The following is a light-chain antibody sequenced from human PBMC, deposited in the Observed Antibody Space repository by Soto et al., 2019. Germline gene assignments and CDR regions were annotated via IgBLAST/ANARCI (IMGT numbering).Light chain of an antibody. J-gene: IGLJ1*01. V-gene: IGLV1-40*01. CDR2: GNS. Sequence: QSVLTQPPSVSGAPGQRVTISCTGSSSNIGASFGVHWYQQFPGMAPKLLIYGNSNRPSGVPDRFSGSKSGTSASLAITGXXXXXXXXXXXQSYDNSLSGFYVFGTGTK. CDR1: SSNIGASFG. CDR3: QSYDNSLSGFYV.